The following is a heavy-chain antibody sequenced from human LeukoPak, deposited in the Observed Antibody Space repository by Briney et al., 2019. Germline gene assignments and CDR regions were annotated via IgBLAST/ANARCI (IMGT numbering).Heavy chain of an antibody. D-gene: IGHD1-1*01. CDR1: GFTFSTFS. V-gene: IGHV3-21*06. CDR2: ISYSSTFL. Sequence: GGSLRLSCEGSGFTFSTFSLNWVRQAPGKGLEWVASISYSSTFLDYADSVKGRFTISRDNTQNSVYLEMNSLRDEDTAAYFCGRGGDGHNSYLDFWGQGTLVTVSS. CDR3: GRGGDGHNSYLDF. J-gene: IGHJ4*02.